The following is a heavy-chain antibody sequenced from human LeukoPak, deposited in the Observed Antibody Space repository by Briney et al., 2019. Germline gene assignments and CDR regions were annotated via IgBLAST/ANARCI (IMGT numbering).Heavy chain of an antibody. V-gene: IGHV3-23*01. CDR2: ISGTGGST. J-gene: IGHJ4*02. Sequence: GGSLRLSCAASGFTFSSYAMSWVRQAPGKGLEWVSTISGTGGSTYYADSVKGRFTISRDNSKNTLYLQMNSLRAEDTAVYYCAKDAPYSGSYYPTDFDYWGKGTLVTVSS. D-gene: IGHD1-26*01. CDR3: AKDAPYSGSYYPTDFDY. CDR1: GFTFSSYA.